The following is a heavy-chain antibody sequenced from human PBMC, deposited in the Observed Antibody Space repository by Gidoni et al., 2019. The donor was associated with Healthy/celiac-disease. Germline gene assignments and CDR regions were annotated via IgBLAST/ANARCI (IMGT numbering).Heavy chain of an antibody. J-gene: IGHJ4*02. CDR2: IYTSGST. V-gene: IGHV4-61*02. D-gene: IGHD6-6*01. Sequence: QVQLQESGPGLVKPSQTLSLTCTVSGGSISSGRYYWSWIRPPAGKGLEWIGRIYTSGSTNYNPSLKSRVTISVDTSKNQFSLKLSSVTAADTAVYYCAASIAARRYYFDYWGQGTLVTVSS. CDR1: GGSISSGRYY. CDR3: AASIAARRYYFDY.